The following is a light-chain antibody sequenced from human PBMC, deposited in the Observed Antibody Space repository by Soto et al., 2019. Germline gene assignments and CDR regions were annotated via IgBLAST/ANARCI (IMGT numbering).Light chain of an antibody. CDR2: GAS. Sequence: EIVLTQSPGTLSLSPGERATLSCRASQRVSSSYLAWYQQKPGQAPRLLIYGASSRATGIPDRFSGSGSGTDFTLTISRLDPEDFAVYYCQKYGSSPQTFGQGTKVEIK. CDR1: QRVSSSY. J-gene: IGKJ1*01. CDR3: QKYGSSPQT. V-gene: IGKV3-20*01.